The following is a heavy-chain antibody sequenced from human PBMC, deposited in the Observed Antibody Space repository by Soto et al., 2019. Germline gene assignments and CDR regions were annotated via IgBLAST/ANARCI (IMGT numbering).Heavy chain of an antibody. CDR2: IWHDGSNK. D-gene: IGHD4-4*01. J-gene: IGHJ4*02. V-gene: IGHV3-33*01. Sequence: GESLKISCAASGFTFSRYGMHWVRQAPGKGLEWVAVIWHDGSNKYYVDSVKGRFTISRENSKNTLYLQMNSLRAEDTAVYYCARDFDYRGDYWGQGTLVTVSS. CDR1: GFTFSRYG. CDR3: ARDFDYRGDY.